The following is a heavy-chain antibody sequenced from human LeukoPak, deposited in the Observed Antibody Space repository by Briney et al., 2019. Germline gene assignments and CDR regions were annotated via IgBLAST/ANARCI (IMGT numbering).Heavy chain of an antibody. CDR3: ASLPAGLRVADFDY. J-gene: IGHJ4*02. CDR2: IDPSDSYT. D-gene: IGHD3/OR15-3a*01. Sequence: GESLKISCKISGYSVSSYWITWVRQMPWKGLEWMGRIDPSDSYTNYSPSFQGHVTISADKSISTAYLRWSSLKASDTAMYYCASLPAGLRVADFDYWGQGTLVTVSS. V-gene: IGHV5-10-1*01. CDR1: GYSVSSYW.